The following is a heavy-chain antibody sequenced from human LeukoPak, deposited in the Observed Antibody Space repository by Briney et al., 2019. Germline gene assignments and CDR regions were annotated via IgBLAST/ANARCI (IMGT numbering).Heavy chain of an antibody. CDR2: INHSGTT. CDR3: ARHEIAVAGTNWFDP. V-gene: IGHV4-34*01. CDR1: GGSFSNYF. D-gene: IGHD6-19*01. Sequence: SETLSLTCAVSGGSFSNYFWTWIRQPPGKGLEWIGEINHSGTTVYSPSLKSRVTISVDTSKNQFSLKLSSVTAADTAVYYCARHEIAVAGTNWFDPWGQGTLVTVSS. J-gene: IGHJ5*02.